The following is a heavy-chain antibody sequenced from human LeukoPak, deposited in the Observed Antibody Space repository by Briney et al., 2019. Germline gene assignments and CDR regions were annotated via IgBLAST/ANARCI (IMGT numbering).Heavy chain of an antibody. J-gene: IGHJ6*04. CDR2: ISGSGGST. V-gene: IGHV3-23*01. D-gene: IGHD3-10*02. Sequence: PGGSLRLSCAASGFTLSSYSMNWVRQAPGEGLEWVSDISGSGGSTYYADSVKGRFTISRDNSKNTLYLQMNSLRAEDTAVYYCAELGITMIGGVWGKGTTVTISS. CDR3: AELGITMIGGV. CDR1: GFTLSSYS.